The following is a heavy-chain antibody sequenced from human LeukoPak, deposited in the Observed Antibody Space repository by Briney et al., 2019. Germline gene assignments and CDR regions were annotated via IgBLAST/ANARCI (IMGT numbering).Heavy chain of an antibody. CDR3: AIYDFWSGPYQAPIDY. CDR1: GYTFTGYY. Sequence: ASVKVSCKASGYTFTGYYMHWVRQAPGQGLEWMGWVNPNSGGTNYAQKFQGRVTMTRDTSISTAYMELSRLRSDDTAVYYCAIYDFWSGPYQAPIDYWGQGTLVTVSS. CDR2: VNPNSGGT. J-gene: IGHJ4*02. D-gene: IGHD3-3*01. V-gene: IGHV1-2*02.